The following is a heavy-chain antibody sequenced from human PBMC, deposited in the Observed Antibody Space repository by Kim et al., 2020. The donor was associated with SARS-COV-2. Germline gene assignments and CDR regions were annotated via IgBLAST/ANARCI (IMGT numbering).Heavy chain of an antibody. CDR3: AGEVHPYNYYYDMDV. D-gene: IGHD3-10*01. J-gene: IGHJ6*01. CDR1: GFTFSSYE. Sequence: GGSLRLSCAASGFTFSSYEMNWVRQAPGKGLEWVSFISSSGSTKYYADSVKGRFTISRDNAKNTLYLQMNSLRAEDTAVYYCAGEVHPYNYYYDMDVSGQVTTVTV. V-gene: IGHV3-48*03. CDR2: ISSSGSTK.